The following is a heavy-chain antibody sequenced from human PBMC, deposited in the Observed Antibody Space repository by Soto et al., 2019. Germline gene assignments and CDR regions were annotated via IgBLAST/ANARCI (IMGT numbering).Heavy chain of an antibody. CDR2: INPRDGST. CDR1: GYTFTNYY. CDR3: TREIVGVYYFDF. V-gene: IGHV1-46*03. J-gene: IGHJ4*02. D-gene: IGHD3-10*01. Sequence: ASVKVSCKASGYTFTNYYFHWVRQAPGHGLEWMGIINPRDGSTYYSQSFQGRVIMTRDTSTSTVYMELSSLGFEDTAVYYCTREIVGVYYFDFWGQGTPVTVSS.